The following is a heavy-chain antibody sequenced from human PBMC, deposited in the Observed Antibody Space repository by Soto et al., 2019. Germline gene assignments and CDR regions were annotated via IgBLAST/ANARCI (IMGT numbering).Heavy chain of an antibody. V-gene: IGHV3-23*01. CDR3: AKDGYYDSSGYLDY. J-gene: IGHJ4*02. Sequence: GALRLSCAASVFTFSSYAMSWVRQAPGKGLEWVSAISGSGGSTYYADPVKGRFTISRDNSKNTLYLQMNSLRAEDTAVYYCAKDGYYDSSGYLDYWGQGTLVTVSS. D-gene: IGHD3-22*01. CDR1: VFTFSSYA. CDR2: ISGSGGST.